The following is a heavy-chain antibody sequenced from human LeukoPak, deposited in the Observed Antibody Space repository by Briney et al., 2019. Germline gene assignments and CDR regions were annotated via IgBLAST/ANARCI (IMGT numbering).Heavy chain of an antibody. D-gene: IGHD4-11*01. Sequence: GGSLRLSCVASGFTFPSYSMNWVRQAPGKGLEWVSVIYSGGSTYYADSVKGRFTISRDNSKNTLYLQMNSLRAEDTAVYYCARLDHYRGAFDIWGQGTMVTVSS. CDR2: IYSGGST. J-gene: IGHJ3*02. V-gene: IGHV3-66*02. CDR3: ARLDHYRGAFDI. CDR1: GFTFPSYS.